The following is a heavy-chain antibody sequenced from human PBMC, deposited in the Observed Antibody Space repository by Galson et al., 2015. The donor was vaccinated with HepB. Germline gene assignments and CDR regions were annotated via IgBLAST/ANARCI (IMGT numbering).Heavy chain of an antibody. J-gene: IGHJ3*02. CDR3: ARTAYDFWSGYYDDAFDI. Sequence: SVKVSCKASGYTFTGYYMHWVRQAPGQGLEWMGWINPNSGGTNYAQKFQGRVTVTRDTSISTAYMELSRLRSDDTAVYYCARTAYDFWSGYYDDAFDIWGQGTMVTVSS. V-gene: IGHV1-2*02. CDR2: INPNSGGT. D-gene: IGHD3-3*01. CDR1: GYTFTGYY.